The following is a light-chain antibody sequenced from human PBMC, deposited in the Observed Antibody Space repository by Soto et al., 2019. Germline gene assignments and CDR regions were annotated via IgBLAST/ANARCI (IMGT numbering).Light chain of an antibody. Sequence: DMEMTQSPSSLSASVGDRVTITCRASQSISNYLNWYQHKPGKVPKLLIYAASSLQSGVPPRFSGSGSGTDFTLTINSLQPEDFATYFCQQSYGTPLTFGGGTKIEIK. V-gene: IGKV1-39*01. CDR1: QSISNY. J-gene: IGKJ4*01. CDR3: QQSYGTPLT. CDR2: AAS.